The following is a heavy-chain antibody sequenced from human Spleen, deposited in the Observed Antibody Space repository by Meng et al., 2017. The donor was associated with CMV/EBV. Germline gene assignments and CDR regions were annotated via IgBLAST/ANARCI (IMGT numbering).Heavy chain of an antibody. CDR2: IRYDGSNK. J-gene: IGHJ6*02. D-gene: IGHD6-13*01. Sequence: GESLKISCAASGFAFSTHAMHWVRQAPGKGLEWVAFIRYDGSNKYYADSVKGRFTISRDNSKNTLYLQMNSLRAEDTAVYYCARVGSSTSRRYYYYGMDVWGQGTTVTVSS. V-gene: IGHV3-30*02. CDR3: ARVGSSTSRRYYYYGMDV. CDR1: GFAFSTHA.